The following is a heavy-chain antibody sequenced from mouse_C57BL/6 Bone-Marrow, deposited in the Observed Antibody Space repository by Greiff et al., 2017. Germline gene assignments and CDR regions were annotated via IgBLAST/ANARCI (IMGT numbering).Heavy chain of an antibody. CDR2: ISDGGSYT. CDR1: GFTFSSYA. J-gene: IGHJ4*01. CDR3: ARDYAMDY. V-gene: IGHV5-4*01. Sequence: EVMLVESGGGLVKPGGSLKLSCAASGFTFSSYAMSWVRQTPEKRLEWVATISDGGSYTYYPDNVKGRFTISRDNAKNNLYLQMGHLKSEDTAMYYCARDYAMDYWGQGTSVTVSS.